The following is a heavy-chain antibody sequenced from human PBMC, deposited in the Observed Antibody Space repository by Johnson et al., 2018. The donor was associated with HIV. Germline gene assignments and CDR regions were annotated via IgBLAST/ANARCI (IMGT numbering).Heavy chain of an antibody. CDR1: GFTFSNAW. CDR3: ARERQSSSWYDAFDM. CDR2: INSKTDGGTT. V-gene: IGHV3-15*01. D-gene: IGHD6-13*01. J-gene: IGHJ3*02. Sequence: VQLVESGGGLVKPGGSLRLSCEASGFTFSNAWMSWVRQAPGKGLEWVGHINSKTDGGTTDYAAPVNGRFTITRDDSKNMMYLQMTSLRAEDTAVYDCARERQSSSWYDAFDMWGQGTMVTVSS.